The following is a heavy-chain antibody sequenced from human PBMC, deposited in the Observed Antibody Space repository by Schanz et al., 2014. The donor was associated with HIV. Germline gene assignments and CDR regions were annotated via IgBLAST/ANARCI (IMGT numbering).Heavy chain of an antibody. CDR2: IIPIFGTA. D-gene: IGHD3-10*01. J-gene: IGHJ3*02. Sequence: QVQLVQSGTEVKKPGSSVKVSCKASGGTFSSYAISWVRQAPGQGLEWMGGIIPIFGTANSAQRFQGRVTITADKSTSTAYMELSSLRSEDTAVYYCAADSEWFGESPSAFDIWGQGTMVTVSS. CDR3: AADSEWFGESPSAFDI. CDR1: GGTFSSYA. V-gene: IGHV1-69*06.